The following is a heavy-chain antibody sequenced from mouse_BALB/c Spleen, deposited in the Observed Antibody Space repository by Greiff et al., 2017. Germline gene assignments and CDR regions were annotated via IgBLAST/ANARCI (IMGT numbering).Heavy chain of an antibody. D-gene: IGHD2-3*01. Sequence: EVQLQQPGAELVRPGASVKLSCKASGYSFTGYNMNWVKQSNGKSLEWIGNIDPYYGGTSYNQKFKGKATLTVDKSSSTAYMQLKSLTSEDSAVYYCARRGYYAFMDYWGQGTSVTVSS. V-gene: IGHV1S135*01. J-gene: IGHJ4*01. CDR1: GYSFTGYN. CDR3: ARRGYYAFMDY. CDR2: IDPYYGGT.